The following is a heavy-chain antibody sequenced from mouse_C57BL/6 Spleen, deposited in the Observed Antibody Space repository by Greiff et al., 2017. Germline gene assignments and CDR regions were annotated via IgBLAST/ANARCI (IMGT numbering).Heavy chain of an antibody. D-gene: IGHD3-1*01. V-gene: IGHV5-4*01. CDR1: GFTFSSYA. Sequence: EVMLVESGGGLVKPGGSLKLSCAASGFTFSSYAMSWVRQTPEKRLEWVATISDGGSYTYYPDNVKGRFTISRDNAKNNLYLQMSHLKSEDTAMYYCAREGYSFDYWGQGTTLTVSS. CDR3: AREGYSFDY. CDR2: ISDGGSYT. J-gene: IGHJ2*01.